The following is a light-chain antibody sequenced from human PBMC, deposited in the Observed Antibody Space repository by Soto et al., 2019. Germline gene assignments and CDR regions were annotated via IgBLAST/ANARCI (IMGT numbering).Light chain of an antibody. V-gene: IGLV2-14*01. Sequence: QSALTQPASVSWSPGQSITISCTGTSSDVGGYNYVSWYQQHPGKAPKLMIYDVSNRPSGVSNRFSGSKSGNTASLTISGLQAEDEADYYCSSYTSRSLPVFVGGTKVTVL. CDR3: SSYTSRSLPV. CDR2: DVS. J-gene: IGLJ3*02. CDR1: SSDVGGYNY.